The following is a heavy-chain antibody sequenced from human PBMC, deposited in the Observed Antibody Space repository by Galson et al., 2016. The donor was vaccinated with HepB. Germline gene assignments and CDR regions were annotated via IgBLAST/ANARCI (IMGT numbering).Heavy chain of an antibody. CDR1: GYSFTSYW. V-gene: IGHV5-51*01. J-gene: IGHJ5*02. D-gene: IGHD6-19*01. CDR3: ARKALGGIAVAGNKWFDP. Sequence: QSGAEVKKPGESLTISCKGSGYSFTSYWIGWVRKMPGIGLEWMGIIYPGDSDTRYSPSFQGQVTISASKSISTPHLQWSSLKASDTAMYYCARKALGGIAVAGNKWFDPWGQGTLVTVSS. CDR2: IYPGDSDT.